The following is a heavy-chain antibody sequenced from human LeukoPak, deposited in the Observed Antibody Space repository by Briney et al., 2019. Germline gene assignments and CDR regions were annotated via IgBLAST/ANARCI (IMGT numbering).Heavy chain of an antibody. J-gene: IGHJ4*02. CDR3: AIIYGGYNRAMGY. D-gene: IGHD5-12*01. V-gene: IGHV3-21*04. CDR1: GFTFSSHT. CDR2: ISKSKSHV. Sequence: GGSLRLSCAASGFTFSSHTMNWVRQAPGKGPEWVSSISKSKSHVSYADSVKGRFTISRDNAKNSLYLQMNSLRAEDTAVYYCAIIYGGYNRAMGYWGQGTLVTVSS.